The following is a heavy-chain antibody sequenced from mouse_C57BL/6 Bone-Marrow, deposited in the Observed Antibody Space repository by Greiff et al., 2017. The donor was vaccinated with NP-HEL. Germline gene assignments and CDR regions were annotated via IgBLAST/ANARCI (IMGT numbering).Heavy chain of an antibody. CDR1: GYTFTSYW. D-gene: IGHD1-1*01. J-gene: IGHJ3*01. CDR3: TRGSYYGSSYGFAY. V-gene: IGHV1-5*01. Sequence: DVQLQQSGTVLARPGASVKMSCKTSGYTFTSYWMHWVKQRPGQGLEWIGSIYPGNSDTSYNQKFQGKAKLTAVTSASTAYMELSSLTNEDSAVYYCTRGSYYGSSYGFAYWGQGTLVTDSA. CDR2: IYPGNSDT.